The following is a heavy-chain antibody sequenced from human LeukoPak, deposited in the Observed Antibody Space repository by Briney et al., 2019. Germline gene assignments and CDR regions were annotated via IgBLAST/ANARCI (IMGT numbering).Heavy chain of an antibody. D-gene: IGHD1-26*01. CDR1: GFTFSSYG. CDR3: ARDPYSGSYSPAVYYYYMDV. J-gene: IGHJ6*03. CDR2: ISSSGSTI. V-gene: IGHV3-48*04. Sequence: GGSLRLSCAASGFTFSSYGMSWVRQAPGKGLEWVSYISSSGSTIYYADSVKGRFTISRDNAKNSLYLQMDSLRAEDTAVYYCARDPYSGSYSPAVYYYYMDVWGKGTTVTVSS.